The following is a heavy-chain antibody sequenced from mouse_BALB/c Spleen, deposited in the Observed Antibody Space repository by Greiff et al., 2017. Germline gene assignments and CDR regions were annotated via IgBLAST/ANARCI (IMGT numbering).Heavy chain of an antibody. D-gene: IGHD2-10*02. J-gene: IGHJ4*01. Sequence: EVKLMESGGGLVQPGGSLKLSCAASGFTFSSYTMSWVRQTPEKRLEWVAYISNGGGSTYYPDTVKGRFTISRDNAKNTLYLEMSSLRSEDTAMYYCARYGRNYAMDYWGQGTSVTVSS. V-gene: IGHV5-12-2*01. CDR3: ARYGRNYAMDY. CDR2: ISNGGGST. CDR1: GFTFSSYT.